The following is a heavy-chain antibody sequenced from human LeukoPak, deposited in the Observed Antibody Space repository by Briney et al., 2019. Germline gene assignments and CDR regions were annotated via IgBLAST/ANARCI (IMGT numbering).Heavy chain of an antibody. CDR1: GGSISSYY. Sequence: SETLSLTCTVSGGSISSYYWSWIRQPPGKGLEWIGEINHSGSTNYNPSLKSRVTISVDTSKNQFSLKLSSVTAADTAVYYCARADDAFDIWGQGTMVTVSS. J-gene: IGHJ3*02. CDR2: INHSGST. CDR3: ARADDAFDI. V-gene: IGHV4-34*01.